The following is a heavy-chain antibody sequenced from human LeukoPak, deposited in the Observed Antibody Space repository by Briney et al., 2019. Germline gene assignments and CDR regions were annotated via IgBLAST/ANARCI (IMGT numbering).Heavy chain of an antibody. CDR1: GYTLTELS. Sequence: ASVKVSCKVSGYTLTELSMHWVRQTLGKGLEWMGGFYPEDGETIYAQKFQGRVTMTEDTSTDTAYMELISLRSEDTAVYYWATERGMVRGLGGYGMDVWGKGTTVTVSS. J-gene: IGHJ6*04. CDR2: FYPEDGET. CDR3: ATERGMVRGLGGYGMDV. D-gene: IGHD3-10*01. V-gene: IGHV1-24*01.